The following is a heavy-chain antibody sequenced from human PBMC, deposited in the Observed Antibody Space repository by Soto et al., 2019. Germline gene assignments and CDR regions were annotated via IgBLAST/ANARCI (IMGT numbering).Heavy chain of an antibody. CDR2: IDPSDSYT. CDR3: PRHRISRDSSGYYYEDY. V-gene: IGHV5-10-1*01. D-gene: IGHD3-22*01. Sequence: PGESRKISCXGSGYSFTSYWISWVRQMPGKGLEWMGRIDPSDSYTNYSPSFQGHVTISADKSISTAYLQWSSLKASDTAMYYCPRHRISRDSSGYYYEDYWGQGTLVTVSS. CDR1: GYSFTSYW. J-gene: IGHJ4*02.